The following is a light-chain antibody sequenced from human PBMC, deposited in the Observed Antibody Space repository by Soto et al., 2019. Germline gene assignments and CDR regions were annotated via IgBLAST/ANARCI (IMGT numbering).Light chain of an antibody. Sequence: DIVMTQSPDSLAVSLGERATINCKSSQSLLYTSNNKNYLAWYQQKPGQPPKLLIYWASTRESGVPDRFSGSGSGTDFTLTISSLQAEDVAVYYCQQYDSTPRTFGQGTKLEIK. CDR2: WAS. J-gene: IGKJ2*01. CDR3: QQYDSTPRT. CDR1: QSLLYTSNNKNY. V-gene: IGKV4-1*01.